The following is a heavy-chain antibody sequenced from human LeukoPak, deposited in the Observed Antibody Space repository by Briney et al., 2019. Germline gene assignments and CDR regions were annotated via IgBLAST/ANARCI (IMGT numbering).Heavy chain of an antibody. CDR1: GGSFSGYY. D-gene: IGHD3-16*01. CDR2: INHSGST. V-gene: IGHV4-34*01. CDR3: ARGTESYDYDYVWGSSSASTRSNAFDI. Sequence: PSETLSLTCAVYGGSFSGYYWSWIRQPPGKGLEWIGEINHSGSTNYNPSLKSRVTISVDTSKNQFSLKLSSVTAADTAVYYCARGTESYDYDYVWGSSSASTRSNAFDIWGQGTMVTVSS. J-gene: IGHJ3*02.